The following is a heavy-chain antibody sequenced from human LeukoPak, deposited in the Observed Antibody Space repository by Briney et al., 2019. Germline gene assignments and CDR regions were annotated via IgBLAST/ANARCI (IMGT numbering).Heavy chain of an antibody. CDR1: VGSISSYS. CDR3: ARDLGYCSTASCYAWFDP. D-gene: IGHD2-2*01. J-gene: IGHJ5*02. V-gene: IGHV4-59*01. Sequence: SKTLSLTCTASVGSISSYSWSWIRQPPGKGLEWFGIIYYSGDSNYNPSLNSRVTISVDTSKNQFSLRLSSVTAADTAIYYCARDLGYCSTASCYAWFDPWGQGTLVTVSS. CDR2: IYYSGDS.